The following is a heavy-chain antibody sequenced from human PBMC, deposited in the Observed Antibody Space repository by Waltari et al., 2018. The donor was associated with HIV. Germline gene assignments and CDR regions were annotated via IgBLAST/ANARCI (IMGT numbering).Heavy chain of an antibody. CDR1: GFSFVDAA. Sequence: EVQLGESVGGVVQPGRSLRLSCATSGFSFVDAATICFRQAPGKGLEWVGFIRSKAYGGTTQYAASVKSKFTISRDYSKSIAYLQMNSLKTEDTALYYCTRGTFTVTYYFDYWGRGTLVTVSS. D-gene: IGHD4-17*01. J-gene: IGHJ4*02. CDR2: IRSKAYGGTT. V-gene: IGHV3-49*03. CDR3: TRGTFTVTYYFDY.